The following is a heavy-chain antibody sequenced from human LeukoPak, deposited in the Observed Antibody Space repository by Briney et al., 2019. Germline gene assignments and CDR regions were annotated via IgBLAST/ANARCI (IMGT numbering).Heavy chain of an antibody. CDR3: AREDYYGSGSFLAAFDI. CDR2: IIPIFGTA. CDR1: GGTFGSYA. D-gene: IGHD3-10*01. J-gene: IGHJ3*02. Sequence: SVKVSCKASGGTFGSYAISWVRQAPGQGLEWMGGIIPIFGTANYAQKFQGRVTITADESTSTAYMELSSLRSEDTAVYYCAREDYYGSGSFLAAFDIWGQGTMVTVSS. V-gene: IGHV1-69*01.